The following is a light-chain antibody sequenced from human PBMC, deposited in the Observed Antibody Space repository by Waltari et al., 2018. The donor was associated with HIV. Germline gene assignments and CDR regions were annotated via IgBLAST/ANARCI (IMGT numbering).Light chain of an antibody. CDR3: QQASDWYT. Sequence: EIILTQSPATLSLSQVETATLSCRASQRVSGTLAWFQQKPGPAPRLLIYDAAYRATGIPARFSGSGSGTDFTLTISSLEPEDFAVYYCQQASDWYTFGGGTKVEIK. CDR2: DAA. V-gene: IGKV3-11*01. J-gene: IGKJ4*01. CDR1: QRVSGT.